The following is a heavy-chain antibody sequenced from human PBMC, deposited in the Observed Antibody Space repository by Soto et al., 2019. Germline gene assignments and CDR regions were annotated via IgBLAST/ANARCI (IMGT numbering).Heavy chain of an antibody. CDR3: ARDLAAGLVDS. Sequence: QVKLLQSGAEVTKPGASVKVSCQASGYTFTSYGISWVRQAPGQGLEWMGWVSAYNGNTQYAQKLKGRVTMTTNTSTSTAYMELRSLRSVVTGVYYCARDLAAGLVDSWGQVSLVTVSS. V-gene: IGHV1-18*01. D-gene: IGHD6-19*01. J-gene: IGHJ4*02. CDR1: GYTFTSYG. CDR2: VSAYNGNT.